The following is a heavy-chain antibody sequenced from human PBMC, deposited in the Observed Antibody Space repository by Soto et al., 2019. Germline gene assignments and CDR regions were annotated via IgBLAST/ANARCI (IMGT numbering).Heavy chain of an antibody. V-gene: IGHV3-30-3*01. CDR2: ISYDGSNK. D-gene: IGHD2-15*01. J-gene: IGHJ6*02. CDR1: GFTFSSYA. Sequence: GGSLRLSCAASGFTFSSYAMHWVRQAPGKGLEWVAVISYDGSNKYYADSVKGRFTISRDNSKNTLYLQMNSLRVEDTAVYYCARESVVVAATLFPNNDNGIDVWGQGTTVTV. CDR3: ARESVVVAATLFPNNDNGIDV.